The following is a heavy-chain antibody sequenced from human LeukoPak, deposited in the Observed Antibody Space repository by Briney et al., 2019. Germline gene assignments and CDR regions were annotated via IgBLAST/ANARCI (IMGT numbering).Heavy chain of an antibody. CDR2: IYYSGGT. Sequence: SETLSLTCTVSGGSINYYYWMWIRQPPGKGLEWIGYIYYSGGTHYNPSLKSRVTMLVDTSKNQFSLKLTAVTAADTAVYYCARENYDFWSGYYDYWGQGTLVTVSS. CDR1: GGSINYYY. D-gene: IGHD3-3*01. J-gene: IGHJ4*02. V-gene: IGHV4-59*01. CDR3: ARENYDFWSGYYDY.